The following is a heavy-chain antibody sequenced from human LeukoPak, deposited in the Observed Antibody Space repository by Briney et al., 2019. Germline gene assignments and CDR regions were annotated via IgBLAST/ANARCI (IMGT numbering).Heavy chain of an antibody. D-gene: IGHD3-22*01. Sequence: GGSLRLSCAASGFTVSSNYMSWVRQAPGKGLEWVSVIYSDGSTYYADSVKGRFTISRDNSKNTLYLQMNSLRAEDTAVYYCARVFPYYYDSSGLFDYWGQGTLVTVSS. CDR1: GFTVSSNY. CDR3: ARVFPYYYDSSGLFDY. CDR2: IYSDGST. V-gene: IGHV3-53*01. J-gene: IGHJ4*02.